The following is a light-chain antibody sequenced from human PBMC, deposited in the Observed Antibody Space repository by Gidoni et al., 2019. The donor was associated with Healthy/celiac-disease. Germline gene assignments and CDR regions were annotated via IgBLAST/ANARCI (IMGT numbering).Light chain of an antibody. CDR1: QSISSY. CDR3: QQSYSTLCT. J-gene: IGKJ1*01. Sequence: DIQMTQSPSSLSASVGDRVTITCRASQSISSYLNWYQQKPGKAPKLLIYAASSLQSGVPSRFSGIGSGTDFTLTISSLQPEDFATYYCQQSYSTLCTFGQGTKVEIK. V-gene: IGKV1-39*01. CDR2: AAS.